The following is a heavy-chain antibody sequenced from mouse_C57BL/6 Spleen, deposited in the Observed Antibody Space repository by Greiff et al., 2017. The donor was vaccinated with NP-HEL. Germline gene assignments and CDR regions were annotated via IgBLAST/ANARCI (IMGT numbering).Heavy chain of an antibody. CDR2: INPSNGGT. Sequence: QVHVKQSGTELVKPGASVKLSCKASGYTFTSYWMHWVKQRPGQGLEWIGNINPSNGGTNYNEKFKSKATLTVDKSSSTAYMQLSSLTSEDSAVYYCARWLLRGYAMDYWGQGTSVTVSS. D-gene: IGHD2-3*01. J-gene: IGHJ4*01. CDR3: ARWLLRGYAMDY. V-gene: IGHV1-53*01. CDR1: GYTFTSYW.